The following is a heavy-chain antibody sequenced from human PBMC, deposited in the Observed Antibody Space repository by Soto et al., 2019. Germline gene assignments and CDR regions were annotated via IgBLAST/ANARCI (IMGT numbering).Heavy chain of an antibody. CDR3: ARDPHEFWTSYWFDP. CDR1: GFTFSSYA. D-gene: IGHD3-3*01. V-gene: IGHV3-30-3*01. CDR2: ISYDGSNK. J-gene: IGHJ5*02. Sequence: GGSLRLSCAASGFTFSSYAMHWVRQAPGKGLEWVAVISYDGSNKYYADSVKGRFTISRDNSKNTLYLQMNSLRSDDTAIYYCARDPHEFWTSYWFDPWGQGTPVTASS.